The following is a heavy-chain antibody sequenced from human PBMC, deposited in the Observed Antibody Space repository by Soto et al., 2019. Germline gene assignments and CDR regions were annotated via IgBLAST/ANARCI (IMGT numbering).Heavy chain of an antibody. CDR3: ARDTKKYWYFDL. Sequence: QVQLVESGGGVVQPGRSLRLSCAASGFTFSNYGMHWVRQAPGKGLEWVAVIWYDGSNKYYVDSVKGRFTISRDNSKNTLYLQMSSLRAEDSAVYYCARDTKKYWYFDLWGRGTLVTVSS. CDR2: IWYDGSNK. CDR1: GFTFSNYG. V-gene: IGHV3-33*01. D-gene: IGHD3-3*01. J-gene: IGHJ2*01.